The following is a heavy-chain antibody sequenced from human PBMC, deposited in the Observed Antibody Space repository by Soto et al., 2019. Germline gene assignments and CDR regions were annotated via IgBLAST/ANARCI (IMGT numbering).Heavy chain of an antibody. CDR3: ARVSRVL. Sequence: PGGSLRLSCAASGFTFSSYGMHWVRQAPGKGLVWVSRVSGDGSSTNYADSVKGRFTISRDNAKNSLYLQMNSLRAEDTAVYYCARVSRVLWGQGTLVTVSS. D-gene: IGHD3-3*01. CDR1: GFTFSSYG. CDR2: VSGDGSST. V-gene: IGHV3-74*01. J-gene: IGHJ4*02.